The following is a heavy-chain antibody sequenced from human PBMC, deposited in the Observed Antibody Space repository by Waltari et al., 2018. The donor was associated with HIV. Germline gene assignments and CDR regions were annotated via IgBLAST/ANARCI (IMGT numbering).Heavy chain of an antibody. CDR1: GFSVSSNY. Sequence: EVQLVESGGGLIQPGGSLRLSCAASGFSVSSNYLRWVRPAPGGGLEWVSVIYSGGSTYYADSVKGRFTISRDNSKNTLYLQMNSLRAEDTAVYYCARGFGCGGDCYYFDYWGQGTLVTVSS. J-gene: IGHJ4*02. V-gene: IGHV3-53*01. CDR2: IYSGGST. CDR3: ARGFGCGGDCYYFDY. D-gene: IGHD2-21*02.